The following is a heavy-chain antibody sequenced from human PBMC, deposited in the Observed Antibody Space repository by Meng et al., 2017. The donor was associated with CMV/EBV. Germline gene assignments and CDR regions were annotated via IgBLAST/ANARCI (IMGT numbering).Heavy chain of an antibody. V-gene: IGHV4-34*01. Sequence: GSFSGYYWSWIRQPPGKGLEWIGEINHSGSTNYNPSLKSRVIISVDTSKNQFSLKLSSVTAADTAVYYCARRVGRVVPAAIHWFDPWGQGTLVTVSS. CDR2: INHSGST. CDR1: GSFSGYY. CDR3: ARRVGRVVPAAIHWFDP. D-gene: IGHD2-2*01. J-gene: IGHJ5*02.